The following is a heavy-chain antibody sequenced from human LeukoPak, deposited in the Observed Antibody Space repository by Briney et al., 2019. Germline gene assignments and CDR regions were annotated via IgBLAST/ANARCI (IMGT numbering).Heavy chain of an antibody. CDR3: ARVLYYGLGMDV. CDR2: IYYSGST. J-gene: IGHJ6*02. D-gene: IGHD2-8*01. Sequence: SQTLSLTCTVSGGSISSGYYYWSWIRQPPGKGLEWFGYIYYSGSTYYNPSLKSRVTISVDTSKNQFSLKLSSVTAADTAVYYCARVLYYGLGMDVWGQGTTVTVSS. V-gene: IGHV4-30-4*01. CDR1: GGSISSGYYY.